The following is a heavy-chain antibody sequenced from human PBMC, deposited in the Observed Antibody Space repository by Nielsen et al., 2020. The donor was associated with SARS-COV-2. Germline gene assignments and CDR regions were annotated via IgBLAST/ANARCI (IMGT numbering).Heavy chain of an antibody. CDR1: GYTPTLYG. D-gene: IGHD2/OR15-2a*01. J-gene: IGHJ4*02. V-gene: IGHV1-18*01. CDR2: ISAYKSKT. Sequence: ASVKVSCKASGYTPTLYGITWVRQAPGQGLEWMGWISAYKSKTVYAQKFQGRVTMTADTSTDTAYMELTSLRSDDTAFYYCARGGRVIGAPGPTYSWGQGTLVTVSS. CDR3: ARGGRVIGAPGPTYS.